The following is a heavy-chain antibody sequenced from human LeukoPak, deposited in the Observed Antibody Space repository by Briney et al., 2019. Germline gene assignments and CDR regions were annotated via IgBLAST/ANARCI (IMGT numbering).Heavy chain of an antibody. CDR2: IYNSGHT. CDR1: GGSISNYY. D-gene: IGHD2/OR15-2a*01. CDR3: ARGFLYYFDY. J-gene: IGHJ4*02. V-gene: IGHV4-59*07. Sequence: PADTLSLTCTVSGGSISNYYWSWIRQPPGKGLEWIGYIYNSGHTNYNPSLKSRVTISEDTSKNQLSLKLSSVTAADTAVYYCARGFLYYFDYWGQGTLVTVSS.